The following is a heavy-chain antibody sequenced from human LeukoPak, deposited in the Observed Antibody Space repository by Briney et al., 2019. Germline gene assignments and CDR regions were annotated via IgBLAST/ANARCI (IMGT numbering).Heavy chain of an antibody. CDR1: GFTFSSYA. D-gene: IGHD4-17*01. Sequence: GGSLRLSCAASGFTFSSYAMHWVRQAPGKGLEWVAVISYDGSNKYYADSVKGRFTISRDNSKNTLYLQMNSLRAEDTAVYYCARDEVTTGLYYFDYWGQGTLVTVSS. CDR2: ISYDGSNK. V-gene: IGHV3-30*04. CDR3: ARDEVTTGLYYFDY. J-gene: IGHJ4*02.